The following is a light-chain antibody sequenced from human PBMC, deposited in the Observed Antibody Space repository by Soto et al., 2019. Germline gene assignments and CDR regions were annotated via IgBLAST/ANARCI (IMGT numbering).Light chain of an antibody. CDR2: EVT. CDR3: SSYAGSSSVV. CDR1: SSDVGDYNY. Sequence: QSVLTQPPSASGSPGQSVTISCTGTSSDVGDYNYVSWYQQHPGKAPKLMIYEVTKRPSGVPDRFSGSKSGYTASLTVSGLQIEDEAEYYCSSYAGSSSVVFGGGTKVTVL. J-gene: IGLJ2*01. V-gene: IGLV2-8*01.